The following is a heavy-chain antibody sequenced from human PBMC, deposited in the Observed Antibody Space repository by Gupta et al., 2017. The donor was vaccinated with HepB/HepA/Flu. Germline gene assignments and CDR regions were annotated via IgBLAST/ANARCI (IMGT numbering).Heavy chain of an antibody. Sequence: EVQLVESGGGLVQPGGSLRPSCAASGFTFSSYEMNWVRQAPGKGLEWVSYISSSGSTIYYADSVKGRFTISRDNAKNSLYLQMNSLRAEDTAVYYCARGLRDGMDVWGQGTTVTVSS. CDR1: GFTFSSYE. J-gene: IGHJ6*02. V-gene: IGHV3-48*03. CDR2: ISSSGSTI. CDR3: ARGLRDGMDV.